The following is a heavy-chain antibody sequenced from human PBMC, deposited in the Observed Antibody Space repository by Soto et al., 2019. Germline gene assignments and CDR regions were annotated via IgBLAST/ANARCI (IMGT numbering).Heavy chain of an antibody. CDR1: GFTFSSYA. Sequence: QVQLVESGGGVVQPGRSLRLSCAAYGFTFSSYAMHWVRQAPGKGLEWVAVISYDGSNKYYADSVKGRFTISRDNSKNTLYLQMNSLRAEDTAVYYCARSYCSGGSCYMKRDFDYFDYWGQGTLVTVSS. CDR2: ISYDGSNK. D-gene: IGHD2-15*01. J-gene: IGHJ4*02. CDR3: ARSYCSGGSCYMKRDFDYFDY. V-gene: IGHV3-30-3*01.